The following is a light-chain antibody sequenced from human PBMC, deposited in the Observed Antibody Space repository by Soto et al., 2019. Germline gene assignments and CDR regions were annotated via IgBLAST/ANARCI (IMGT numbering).Light chain of an antibody. V-gene: IGKV3-15*01. CDR2: DAS. Sequence: EIVRTQSPATLSVSPGERATLSCRASQSVSGNLAWYQQKPGQAPRLLIFDASTRATGIPARISGSGSGTEFTLTISSLQSEDFAVYYCQQYNNWRTFGQGTKVDIK. CDR3: QQYNNWRT. CDR1: QSVSGN. J-gene: IGKJ1*01.